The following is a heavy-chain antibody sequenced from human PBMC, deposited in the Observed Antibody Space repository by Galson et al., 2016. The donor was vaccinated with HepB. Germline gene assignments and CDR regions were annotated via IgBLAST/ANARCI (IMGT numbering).Heavy chain of an antibody. CDR1: GFTFKTHG. CDR3: AKDPYQWEDRPFEY. V-gene: IGHV3-23*01. Sequence: SLRLSCAASGFTFKTHGLMWVRQAPGKGLEWVLTICGGCDDIHYADSVKDRFIISRDDSKSMLFMQMNRLRVEDTAVYYCAKDPYQWEDRPFEYWGPGTVVTVSS. D-gene: IGHD1-26*01. CDR2: ICGGCDDI. J-gene: IGHJ4*02.